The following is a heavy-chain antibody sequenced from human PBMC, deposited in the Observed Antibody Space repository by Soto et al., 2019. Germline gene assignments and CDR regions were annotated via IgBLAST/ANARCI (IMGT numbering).Heavy chain of an antibody. V-gene: IGHV1-2*02. CDR3: ARDSSGWIDY. D-gene: IGHD6-19*01. Sequence: ASVKVSCKASGYTFTGYYMHWVRQAPGQGLEWMGWINPNSGGTNYAQQFQGRVTMTRATSISTAYIDLIRLRSDDTAGYYCARDSSGWIDYWGQGTLVKVSS. CDR2: INPNSGGT. J-gene: IGHJ4*02. CDR1: GYTFTGYY.